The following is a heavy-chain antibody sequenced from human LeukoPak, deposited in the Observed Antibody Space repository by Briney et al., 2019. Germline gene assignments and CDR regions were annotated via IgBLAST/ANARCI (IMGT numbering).Heavy chain of an antibody. CDR1: GGSFSGYY. Sequence: SETLSLTCAVYGGSFSGYYWSWIRQPPGKGLEWIGEINHSGSANYNPSLKSRVTISVDTSKNQFSLKVSSVTAADTAVYYCARGGRYIRRRLDVWGQGTTVTVSS. CDR3: ARGGRYIRRRLDV. CDR2: INHSGSA. D-gene: IGHD3-10*01. V-gene: IGHV4-34*01. J-gene: IGHJ6*02.